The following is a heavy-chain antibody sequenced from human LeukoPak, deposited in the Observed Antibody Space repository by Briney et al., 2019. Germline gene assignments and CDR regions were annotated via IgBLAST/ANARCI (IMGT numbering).Heavy chain of an antibody. J-gene: IGHJ5*02. D-gene: IGHD3-9*01. CDR3: ARGDSLDSPNFFDP. V-gene: IGHV3-30*02. CDR1: GFTFSDYG. CDR2: ILYDGSKK. Sequence: GGSLRLSCAASGFTFSDYGMHWVRQAPGKGLGWVAFILYDGSKKHYADSVKGRYIISRDNSKNTQYLQMNSLRTEDTAVYYCARGDSLDSPNFFDPWGQGTLVTVSS.